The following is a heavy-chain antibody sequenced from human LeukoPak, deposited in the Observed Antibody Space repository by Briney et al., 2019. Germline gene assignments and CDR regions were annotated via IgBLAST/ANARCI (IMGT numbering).Heavy chain of an antibody. J-gene: IGHJ4*02. CDR2: IRGDGYDT. CDR3: AKRIRYFDWLGKVGTYFDY. D-gene: IGHD3-9*01. V-gene: IGHV3-74*01. Sequence: PGGSLRLSCAASGFSFSDFWMHWVRQTPGKGLVWVSRIRGDGYDTNYADSVKGRFTISRDNSKNTLYLQMNSLRAEDTAVYYCAKRIRYFDWLGKVGTYFDYWGQGTLVTASS. CDR1: GFSFSDFW.